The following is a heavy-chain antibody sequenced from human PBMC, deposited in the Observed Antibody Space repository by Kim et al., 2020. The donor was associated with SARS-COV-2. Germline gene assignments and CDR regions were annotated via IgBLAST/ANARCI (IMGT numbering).Heavy chain of an antibody. J-gene: IGHJ6*02. V-gene: IGHV4-31*03. CDR3: ARDPVKNAVPFGYNYYYGIDV. D-gene: IGHD1-1*01. Sequence: SETLSLTCTVSGGSISSGGYYWSWIRQHPGKGLEWIGYIYYSGSTYYNPSLKSRVTISVDTSKNQFSLKLSSVTAADTAVYYCARDPVKNAVPFGYNYYYGIDVWGQGTTVTVSS. CDR1: GGSISSGGYY. CDR2: IYYSGST.